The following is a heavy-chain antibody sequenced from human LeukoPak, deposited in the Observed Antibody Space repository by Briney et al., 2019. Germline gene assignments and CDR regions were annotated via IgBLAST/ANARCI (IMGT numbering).Heavy chain of an antibody. D-gene: IGHD6-13*01. Sequence: SETLSLTCTVSGGSISSYYWSWIRQPPGKGLEWIGYIYYSGSTNYNPSLKSRVTISVDTSKNQFSLKLSSVTAADTAVYYCARGARGIAAAGNAFDIWGQGTMVTVSS. CDR1: GGSISSYY. CDR3: ARGARGIAAAGNAFDI. J-gene: IGHJ3*02. V-gene: IGHV4-59*01. CDR2: IYYSGST.